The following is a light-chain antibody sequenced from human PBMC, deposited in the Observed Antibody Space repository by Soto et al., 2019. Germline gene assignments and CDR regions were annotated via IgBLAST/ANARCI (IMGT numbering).Light chain of an antibody. CDR3: QQYGSSPYT. CDR2: DAS. CDR1: QSVSSSY. J-gene: IGKJ2*01. V-gene: IGKV3-20*01. Sequence: EIVLTQSPGTLSLSPGERATLSCRASQSVSSSYLAWYQQKPGQAPRLLISDASRRATGIPDRFSGSESGTDFTLTISRLEPEDFAVYYCQQYGSSPYTFGQGTKLEIK.